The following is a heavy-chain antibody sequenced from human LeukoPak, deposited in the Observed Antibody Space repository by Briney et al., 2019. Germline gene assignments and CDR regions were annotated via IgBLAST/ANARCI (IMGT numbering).Heavy chain of an antibody. CDR2: ISSSSSYI. CDR3: ARVLVSSGWYDGY. J-gene: IGHJ4*02. CDR1: GFTFSSYS. V-gene: IGHV3-21*01. D-gene: IGHD6-19*01. Sequence: GGSLRLSCAASGFTFSSYSMNWVRQAPGKGLEWVSSISSSSSYIYYADSVKGRFTISRDNAKNSLYLQMNSLRAEDTAVYYCARVLVSSGWYDGYWGQGTLVTVSS.